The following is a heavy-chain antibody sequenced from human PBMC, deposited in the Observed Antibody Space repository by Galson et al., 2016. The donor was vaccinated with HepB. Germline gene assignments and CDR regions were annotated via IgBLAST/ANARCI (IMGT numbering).Heavy chain of an antibody. V-gene: IGHV2-5*02. CDR2: IYWDDYK. Sequence: PALVKPTQTLTLTCTFSGFSLTITGESVGWVRQPPGKALEWLALIYWDDYKHYSPSLTSRLTITKDTSKNQVVLRMTDMDPVDTARYHCVYRRCSHIATCSAEWHDNCFNPWGQGTLVTVSS. D-gene: IGHD2-2*01. CDR3: VYRRCSHIATCSAEWHDNCFNP. CDR1: GFSLTITGES. J-gene: IGHJ5*02.